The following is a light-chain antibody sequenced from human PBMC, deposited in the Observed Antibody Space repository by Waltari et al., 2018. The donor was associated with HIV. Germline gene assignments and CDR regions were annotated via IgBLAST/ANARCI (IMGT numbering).Light chain of an antibody. J-gene: IGKJ4*01. CDR2: RAS. Sequence: DIVMTQSPDSLDVSLGARATIRCWSSRTVFYNVNNLDYWAWYQQKRGQPPKLLIYRASTRAPGVSDRFSGSGSGTNFSLTIASLQADDLAEYYCQQYFSLPVTFGAGTKVE. V-gene: IGKV4-1*01. CDR1: RTVFYNVNNLDY. CDR3: QQYFSLPVT.